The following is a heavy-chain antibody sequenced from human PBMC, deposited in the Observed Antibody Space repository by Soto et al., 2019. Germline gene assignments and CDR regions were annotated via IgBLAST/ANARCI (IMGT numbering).Heavy chain of an antibody. CDR2: IYSGGST. J-gene: IGHJ6*03. CDR3: ARELADIVVVVAATGPYYYCYMDV. CDR1: GFTVSSNY. V-gene: IGHV3-53*04. Sequence: EVQLVESGGGLVQPGGSLRLSCAASGFTVSSNYMSWVRQAPGKGLEWVSVIYSGGSTYYADSVKCRFTISRHNSKNTLYLQMNSLRAEDTAVYYCARELADIVVVVAATGPYYYCYMDVWVKGTTVTVSS. D-gene: IGHD2-15*01.